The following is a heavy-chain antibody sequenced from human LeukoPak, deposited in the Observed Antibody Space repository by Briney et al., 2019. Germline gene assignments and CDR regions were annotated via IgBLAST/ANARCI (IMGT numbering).Heavy chain of an antibody. J-gene: IGHJ5*02. V-gene: IGHV4-34*01. CDR2: INHSGST. CDR1: GGSFSGYY. Sequence: SETLSLTCAVYGGSFSGYYWSWIRQPPGKGLEWIGEINHSGSTNYNPSLKSRVTISVDTSKNQFSLKLSSVTAADTAVYYRARGRGRHHIVLVVYATPNWFDPWGQGTLVAVSS. D-gene: IGHD2-8*02. CDR3: ARGRGRHHIVLVVYATPNWFDP.